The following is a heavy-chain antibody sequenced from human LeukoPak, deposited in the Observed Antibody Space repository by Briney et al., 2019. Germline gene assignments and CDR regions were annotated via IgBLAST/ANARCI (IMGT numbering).Heavy chain of an antibody. Sequence: SETLSLTCTVSGGSISSYYWSWIRQPPGKGLEWIGYIYYSGSTNYNPSLKSRVTISVDTSKNQFSLKLSSVTAAGTAVFYCAREVNYYGSGSLDYWGQGTLVTVSS. V-gene: IGHV4-59*01. CDR2: IYYSGST. CDR1: GGSISSYY. J-gene: IGHJ4*02. CDR3: AREVNYYGSGSLDY. D-gene: IGHD3-10*01.